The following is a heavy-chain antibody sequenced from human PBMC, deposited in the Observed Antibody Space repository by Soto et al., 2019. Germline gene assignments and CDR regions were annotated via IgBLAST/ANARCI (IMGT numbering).Heavy chain of an antibody. CDR3: ARGPSSSNYDILTGYAHYYYYYMDV. V-gene: IGHV3-53*04. D-gene: IGHD3-9*01. CDR1: GFTFSTYS. Sequence: GGSLRLSCAASGFTFSTYSMSWVRQAPGKGLEWVSVIYSGGSTYFADSVKGRFTISRHNSKNTLYLQMNSLRAEDTAVYYCARGPSSSNYDILTGYAHYYYYYMDVWGKGTTVTVSS. CDR2: IYSGGST. J-gene: IGHJ6*03.